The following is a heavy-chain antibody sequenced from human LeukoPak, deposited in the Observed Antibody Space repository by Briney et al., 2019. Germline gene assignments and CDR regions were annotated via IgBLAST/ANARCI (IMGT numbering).Heavy chain of an antibody. CDR2: IYYSGST. D-gene: IGHD6-13*01. CDR3: ARDEAVSGSSWYPMGYFDY. Sequence: SETLSLTCTVSGGSISGGGYYWSWIRQHPGKGLEWIGYIYYSGSTYYNPSLKSRVTISVDTSKNQFSLKLSSVTAADTAVYYCARDEAVSGSSWYPMGYFDYWGQGTLVTVSS. V-gene: IGHV4-31*03. CDR1: GGSISGGGYY. J-gene: IGHJ4*02.